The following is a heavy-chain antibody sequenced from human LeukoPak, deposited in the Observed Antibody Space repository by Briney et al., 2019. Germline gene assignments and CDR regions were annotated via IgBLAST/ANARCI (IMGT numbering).Heavy chain of an antibody. Sequence: GGSLRLSCSASGFTFSSYTMSWVRQAPGKGLEWVSAISGSGGSTYYADSVKGRFTISRDNSKNTLYLQMNSLRAEDTAVYYCAKAADVLLWFGKLYDWSYFDYWGQGTLVTVSS. CDR2: ISGSGGST. V-gene: IGHV3-23*01. J-gene: IGHJ4*02. CDR1: GFTFSSYT. CDR3: AKAADVLLWFGKLYDWSYFDY. D-gene: IGHD3-10*01.